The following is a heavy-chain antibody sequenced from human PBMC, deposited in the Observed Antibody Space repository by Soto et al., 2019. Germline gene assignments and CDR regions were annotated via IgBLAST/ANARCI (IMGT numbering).Heavy chain of an antibody. Sequence: GGSLRLSCAASGFTFSPYAMSWVRQAPGKGLEWVSSISGSGGSTHYADSVKGRFTVSRDNSKRALSLQMSSLREEDTATYYCAKGLRRLLRTQYYYGLDVWGRGTTVTVSS. J-gene: IGHJ6*02. D-gene: IGHD3-10*01. V-gene: IGHV3-23*01. CDR2: ISGSGGST. CDR3: AKGLRRLLRTQYYYGLDV. CDR1: GFTFSPYA.